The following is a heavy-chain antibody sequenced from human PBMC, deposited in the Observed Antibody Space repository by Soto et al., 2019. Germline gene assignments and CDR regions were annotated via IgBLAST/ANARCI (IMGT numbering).Heavy chain of an antibody. CDR2: MNPNSGNT. V-gene: IGHV1-8*01. D-gene: IGHD5-12*01. Sequence: ASVKVSCKASGYTFTSYDINWVRQATGQGLERMGWMNPNSGNTGYAQKFQGRVTMTRNTSISTAYMELSSLRSEDTAVYYCARPHRGNDPFDYWARETRFTVS. J-gene: IGHJ4*02. CDR1: GYTFTSYD. CDR3: ARPHRGNDPFDY.